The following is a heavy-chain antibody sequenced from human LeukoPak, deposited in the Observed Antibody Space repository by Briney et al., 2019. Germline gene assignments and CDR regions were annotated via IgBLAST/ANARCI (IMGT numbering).Heavy chain of an antibody. D-gene: IGHD3-9*01. CDR3: ARGGLGGYFDWSDTDT. J-gene: IGHJ5*02. Sequence: ASETLSLTCTVSGGSISSGDYYWSWIRQPPGKGLEWIGYIYYSGSTYYNPSLKSRVTISVVTSKNQFSLKLSSVTAADTAVYYCARGGLGGYFDWSDTDTWGQGTLVTVSS. CDR1: GGSISSGDYY. V-gene: IGHV4-30-4*08. CDR2: IYYSGST.